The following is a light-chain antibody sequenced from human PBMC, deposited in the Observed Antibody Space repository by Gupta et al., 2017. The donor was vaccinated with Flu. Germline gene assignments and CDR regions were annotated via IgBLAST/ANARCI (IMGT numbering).Light chain of an antibody. CDR1: NLGSKY. CDR2: HDS. J-gene: IGLJ2*01. V-gene: IGLV3-1*01. Sequence: SYELTQPVSVSVSPGPAANIPCSGENLGSKYTSLYLQRPGLSPVLLIFHDSKRPSVFPERFSGTKSMDTATLTISGTQVVEEAQYFCQAWDRGSAVFGGGTKLTVL. CDR3: QAWDRGSAV.